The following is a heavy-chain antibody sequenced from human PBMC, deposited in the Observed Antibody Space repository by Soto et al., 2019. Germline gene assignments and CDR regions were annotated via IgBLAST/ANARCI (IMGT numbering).Heavy chain of an antibody. Sequence: SVKVSCKASEGTFSSYAISWVRQAPGQGLEWMGGIIPIFGTANYAQKFQGRVTITADESTSTAYMELSSLRSEDTAVYYCARDLIVVVTPGYYGMDVWGQGTTVTAP. D-gene: IGHD2-21*02. CDR2: IIPIFGTA. J-gene: IGHJ6*02. V-gene: IGHV1-69*13. CDR1: EGTFSSYA. CDR3: ARDLIVVVTPGYYGMDV.